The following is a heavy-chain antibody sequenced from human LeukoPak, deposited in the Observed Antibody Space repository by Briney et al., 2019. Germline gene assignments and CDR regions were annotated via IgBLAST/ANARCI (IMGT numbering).Heavy chain of an antibody. CDR3: ARGGYSYGPFDY. CDR2: IYHSGST. CDR1: GGSISSGGYY. Sequence: SETLFLTCTVSGGSISSGGYYWSWIRQHPGKGLEWIGYIYHSGSTYYNPSLKSRVTISVDRSKNQFSLKLSSVTAADTAVYYCARGGYSYGPFDYWGQGTLVTVSS. V-gene: IGHV4-30-2*01. D-gene: IGHD5-18*01. J-gene: IGHJ4*02.